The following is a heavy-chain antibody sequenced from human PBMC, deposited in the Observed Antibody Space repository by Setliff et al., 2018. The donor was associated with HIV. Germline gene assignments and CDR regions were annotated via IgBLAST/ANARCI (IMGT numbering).Heavy chain of an antibody. CDR2: ISSSGNT. CDR1: GGSISSASYY. CDR3: ARGLSFYDPGGFDY. V-gene: IGHV4-39*01. Sequence: LSLTCTVSGGSISSASYYWGWIRQPPGTGLEWIGSISSSGNTYYNPSLKSRVTTSVDTPKNQFSLKLNSVTAADTAVYYCARGLSFYDPGGFDYWGQGTLVTVSS. D-gene: IGHD3-22*01. J-gene: IGHJ4*02.